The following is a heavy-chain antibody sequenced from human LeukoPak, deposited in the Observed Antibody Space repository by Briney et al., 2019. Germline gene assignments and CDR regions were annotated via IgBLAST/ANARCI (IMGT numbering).Heavy chain of an antibody. Sequence: ASVKVSCKASGGTFSSYAISWVRQAPGPGLEWMGGIIPIFGTANYAQKFQGRVTITADESTSTAYMELSSLRSEDTAVYYCARALHSSSSGVSWGQGTLVTVSS. CDR2: IIPIFGTA. CDR1: GGTFSSYA. CDR3: ARALHSSSSGVS. J-gene: IGHJ5*02. V-gene: IGHV1-69*13. D-gene: IGHD6-13*01.